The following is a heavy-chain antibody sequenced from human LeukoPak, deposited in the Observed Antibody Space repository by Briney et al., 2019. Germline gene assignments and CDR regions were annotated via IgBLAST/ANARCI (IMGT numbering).Heavy chain of an antibody. D-gene: IGHD2-2*01. CDR1: GDSISSTIYY. Sequence: SETLSLTCTVSGDSISSTIYYWSWIRQPAGKGLEWIGRMSTSGSTSYNPSLKSRVTVSVDTSKNQFSLNLNSVTAADTAVYYCARHQYQLSALDYWGQGTLVTVSS. J-gene: IGHJ4*02. CDR3: ARHQYQLSALDY. V-gene: IGHV4-61*02. CDR2: MSTSGST.